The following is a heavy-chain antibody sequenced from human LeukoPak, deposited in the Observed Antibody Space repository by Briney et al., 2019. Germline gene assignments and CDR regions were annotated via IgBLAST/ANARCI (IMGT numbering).Heavy chain of an antibody. D-gene: IGHD5-12*01. Sequence: GGSLTLSCAASGFTVSSNYMSWVRQAPGKGLEWVSVIYGGGSTYYEDSVKGRFTISRDNSKNTLCLQMNSLRAEGTAVYYCALRPGAFDIWGQGTMVTVSS. CDR3: ALRPGAFDI. J-gene: IGHJ3*02. CDR1: GFTVSSNY. V-gene: IGHV3-53*01. CDR2: IYGGGST.